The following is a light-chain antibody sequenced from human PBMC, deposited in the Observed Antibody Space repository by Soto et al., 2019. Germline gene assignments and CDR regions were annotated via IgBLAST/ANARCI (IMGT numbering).Light chain of an antibody. CDR2: RVS. CDR1: HSLIYRDGKTY. CDR3: IQGTHWPELT. Sequence: DVVLTQSPLSLSVTLGQPASLSCRSSHSLIYRDGKTYLNWFHQRPGQSPRRLIYRVSNRDSGVPERFSGSGSGTDFTLTISRVEAEDVGVYYCIQGTHWPELTFGGGTTVEIK. V-gene: IGKV2-30*01. J-gene: IGKJ4*01.